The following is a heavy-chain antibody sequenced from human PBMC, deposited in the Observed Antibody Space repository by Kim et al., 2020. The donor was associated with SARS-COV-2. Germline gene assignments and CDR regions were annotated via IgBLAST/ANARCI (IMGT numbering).Heavy chain of an antibody. CDR2: IYPGDSDT. V-gene: IGHV5-51*01. CDR1: GYSFTSYW. J-gene: IGHJ3*02. Sequence: GESLKISCKGSGYSFTSYWIGWVRQMPGKGLEWMGIIYPGDSDTRYSPSFQGQVTISADKSISTAYLQWSSLKASDTAMYYCARLNDYYDPSDALDIWGQGTMVTVSS. CDR3: ARLNDYYDPSDALDI. D-gene: IGHD3-22*01.